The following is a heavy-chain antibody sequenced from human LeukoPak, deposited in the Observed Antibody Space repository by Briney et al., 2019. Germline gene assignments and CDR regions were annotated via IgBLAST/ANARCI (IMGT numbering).Heavy chain of an antibody. Sequence: GGSLRLSCAASGFTFSSYSMSWARQAPGKGLEWVSSISSSRYIYYADSVKGRFTISRDNAKNSLYLQMNSLRAEDTAVYYCARMLDYWGQGTLVTVSS. J-gene: IGHJ4*02. V-gene: IGHV3-21*01. CDR2: ISSSRYI. CDR3: ARMLDY. CDR1: GFTFSSYS.